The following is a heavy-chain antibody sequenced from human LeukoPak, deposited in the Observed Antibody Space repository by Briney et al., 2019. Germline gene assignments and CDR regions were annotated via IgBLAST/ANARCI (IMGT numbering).Heavy chain of an antibody. D-gene: IGHD1-26*01. CDR1: GDSISNYY. V-gene: IGHV4-4*07. J-gene: IGHJ4*02. CDR3: ARQRGRACLDY. Sequence: SETLSLTCTVSGDSISNYYWSWIRQPPGKGLEWIGCMYTSGSTNYNPSLKSRVTMSVDTSKNQFSLKLSSVTAADTAVYYCARQRGRACLDYWGQGTLVTVSS. CDR2: MYTSGST.